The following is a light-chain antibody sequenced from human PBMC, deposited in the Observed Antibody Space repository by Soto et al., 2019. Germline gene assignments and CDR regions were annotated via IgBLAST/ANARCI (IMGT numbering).Light chain of an antibody. J-gene: IGKJ5*01. CDR3: QQYNNWPIT. CDR2: AAS. Sequence: DIVMTHSPPSLSVTPGQPASLSCRSSQSLLHSDGYTYVDWYVQRPGQSPQLLIYAASTRATDIPARFSGSGSGTEFTLTINSLQSEDFAIYFCQQYNNWPITFGQGTRLEIK. CDR1: QSLLHSDGYTY. V-gene: IGKV2-28*01.